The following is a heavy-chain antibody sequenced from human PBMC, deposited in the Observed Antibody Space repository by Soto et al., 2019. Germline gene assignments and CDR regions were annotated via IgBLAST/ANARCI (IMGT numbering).Heavy chain of an antibody. D-gene: IGHD2-15*01. V-gene: IGHV3-7*01. Sequence: VQLVESGGGLVQPGGSLRLSCAASGFTSSIYWMTWVRQAPGKGLEWVANIKKDGSEKNYVDAVKGRFTISRDNAKNSLSLPMNSLRAKDAALYYCAKARGCGGGSCSNVDVWGKGTTVTVSS. CDR1: GFTSSIYW. J-gene: IGHJ6*04. CDR2: IKKDGSEK. CDR3: AKARGCGGGSCSNVDV.